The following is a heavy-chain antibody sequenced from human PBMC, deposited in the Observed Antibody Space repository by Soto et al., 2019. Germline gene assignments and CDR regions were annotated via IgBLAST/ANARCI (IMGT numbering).Heavy chain of an antibody. Sequence: GGSLRLSCAASGFTFSSYAMSWVRQAPGKGLEWVTAISGGGSTANYADSVKGRFTISRDNSKNTLYLQMNSLRAEDTAVYYCAISNDWTRDLYYFDYRGQGTLVSVSS. CDR2: ISGGGSTA. D-gene: IGHD3-9*01. CDR3: AISNDWTRDLYYFDY. CDR1: GFTFSSYA. J-gene: IGHJ4*02. V-gene: IGHV3-23*01.